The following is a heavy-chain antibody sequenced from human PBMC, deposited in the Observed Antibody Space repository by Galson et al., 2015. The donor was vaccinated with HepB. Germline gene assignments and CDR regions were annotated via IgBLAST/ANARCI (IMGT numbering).Heavy chain of an antibody. J-gene: IGHJ4*02. CDR3: AKEFIVVVPAAKGNRR. V-gene: IGHV3-23*01. Sequence: SLRLSCAASGFTFSSYAMSWVRQAPGKGLEWVSAISGSGGSTYYADSVKGRFTISRDNSKNTLYLQMNSLRAEDTAVYYCAKEFIVVVPAAKGNRRWGQGTLVTVSS. D-gene: IGHD2-2*01. CDR2: ISGSGGST. CDR1: GFTFSSYA.